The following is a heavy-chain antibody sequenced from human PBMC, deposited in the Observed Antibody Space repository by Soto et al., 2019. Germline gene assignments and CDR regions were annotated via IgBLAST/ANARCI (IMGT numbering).Heavy chain of an antibody. CDR1: GESIVDYA. Sequence: LETRCVACSVAGESIVDYAGSWVRKPTGKGLEWIGNIHYNGNTKYSPSLKSRVTMSVDTSKNHFSLRLISVTAADTAIYFCAREGNLGRWLQPLDFWGQGTLVTVS. V-gene: IGHV4-59*01. CDR2: IHYNGNT. D-gene: IGHD5-12*01. CDR3: AREGNLGRWLQPLDF. J-gene: IGHJ4*02.